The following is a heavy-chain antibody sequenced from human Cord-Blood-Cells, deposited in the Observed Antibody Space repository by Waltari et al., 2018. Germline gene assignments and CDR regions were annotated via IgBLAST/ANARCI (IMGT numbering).Heavy chain of an antibody. CDR1: GFTFTSSA. CDR2: IVVGSGNT. J-gene: IGHJ5*02. V-gene: IGHV1-58*01. D-gene: IGHD5-18*01. CDR3: AAHNVDTAVGWFDP. Sequence: QMQLVQSGPEVKKPGTPVKVSCKASGFTFTSSAVQWVRQARGQRLEWIGWIVVGSGNTNYAQKFQERVTITRDMSTSTAYMELSSLRSEDTAVYYCAAHNVDTAVGWFDPWGQGTLVTVSS.